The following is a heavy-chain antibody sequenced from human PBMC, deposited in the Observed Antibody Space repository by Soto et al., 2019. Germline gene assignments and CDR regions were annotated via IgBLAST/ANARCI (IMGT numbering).Heavy chain of an antibody. Sequence: QVTLKESGPVLVKPTEPLTLRCTVSGLSITDSEMGVSWIRQPPGQPLEWLAHIDSSVEKSYRTFLKSRLAISKDTSKSQIVLTMTNMDPADTATYYCARRHLAVAVSPWFDPWGQGIPVTVSS. J-gene: IGHJ5*02. D-gene: IGHD6-19*01. CDR2: IDSSVEK. CDR3: ARRHLAVAVSPWFDP. CDR1: GLSITDSEMG. V-gene: IGHV2-26*01.